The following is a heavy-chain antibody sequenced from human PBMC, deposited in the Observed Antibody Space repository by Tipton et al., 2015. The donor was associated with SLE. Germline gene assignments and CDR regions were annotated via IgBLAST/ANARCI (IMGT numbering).Heavy chain of an antibody. CDR2: ISYDGSNK. V-gene: IGHV3-30*04. Sequence: SLRLSCAASGFTFSSYAMHWVRQAPGKGLEWVAVISYDGSNKYYADSVKGRFTISRDNSKNTLYLQMNSLRAEDTAVYYCAKSITMVHYFDYWGQGTLVTVSS. D-gene: IGHD3-10*01. J-gene: IGHJ4*02. CDR1: GFTFSSYA. CDR3: AKSITMVHYFDY.